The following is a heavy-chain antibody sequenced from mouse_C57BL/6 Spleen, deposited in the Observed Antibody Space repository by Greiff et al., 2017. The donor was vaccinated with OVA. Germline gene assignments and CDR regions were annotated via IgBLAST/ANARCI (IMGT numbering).Heavy chain of an antibody. CDR1: GYTFTSYW. CDR3: ARTYYYGSSRYAMDY. CDR2: IDPSDSYT. V-gene: IGHV1-69*01. Sequence: QVQLQQSGAELVMPGASVKLSCKASGYTFTSYWMHWVKQRPGQGLEWIGEIDPSDSYTNYNQKFKGKSTLTVDKSSSTAYMQLSSLTSEDSAVYYCARTYYYGSSRYAMDYWGQGTSVTVSS. J-gene: IGHJ4*01. D-gene: IGHD1-1*01.